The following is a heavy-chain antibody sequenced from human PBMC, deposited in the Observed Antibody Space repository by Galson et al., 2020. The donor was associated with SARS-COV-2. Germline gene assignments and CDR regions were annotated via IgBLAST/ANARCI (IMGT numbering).Heavy chain of an antibody. CDR2: ISSSSSTI. CDR1: GFTFSSYS. CDR3: ARDLTMWKTVYYFDY. D-gene: IGHD3-10*02. J-gene: IGHJ4*02. V-gene: IGHV3-48*01. Sequence: GGSLRLSCAASGFTFSSYSMNWVRQAPGKGLEWVSYISSSSSTIYYADSVKGRFTISRDNAKNSLYLQMNSLRAEDTAVYYCARDLTMWKTVYYFDYWGQGTLVTVSS.